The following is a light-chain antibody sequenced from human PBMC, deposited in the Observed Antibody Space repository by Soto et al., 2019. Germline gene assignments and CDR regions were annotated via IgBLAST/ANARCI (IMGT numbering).Light chain of an antibody. Sequence: QSVLTQPPSVSGAPGQRVTISCTGSTSNIGADYDVHWYQQLPGTAPKLLIYGSSDRPSGVPDRFSGPKSGTSASLAITGLQAEDEADYYCQSYDSSLINYVFGTGTKVT. J-gene: IGLJ1*01. CDR3: QSYDSSLINYV. CDR1: TSNIGADYD. CDR2: GSS. V-gene: IGLV1-40*01.